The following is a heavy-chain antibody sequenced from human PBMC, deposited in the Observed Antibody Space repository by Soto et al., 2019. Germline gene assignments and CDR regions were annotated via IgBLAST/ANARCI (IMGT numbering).Heavy chain of an antibody. D-gene: IGHD4-17*01. CDR3: ARDDYGENDAFDI. CDR2: ISSNGGIT. CDR1: GFTFSRYT. Sequence: EVQLVESGGGLVQRGGSLRLSCAASGFTFSRYTMHWVRQAPGKGLEYVSGISSNGGITDYASSVQGRFSISRDNSKNTVYLQMGSLRVDDMAVYYCARDDYGENDAFDIWGQGTMVTVSS. V-gene: IGHV3-64*01. J-gene: IGHJ3*02.